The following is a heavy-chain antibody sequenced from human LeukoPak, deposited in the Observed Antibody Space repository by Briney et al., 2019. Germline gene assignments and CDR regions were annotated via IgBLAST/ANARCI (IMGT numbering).Heavy chain of an antibody. J-gene: IGHJ4*02. CDR2: INPNGGT. D-gene: IGHD3-9*01. V-gene: IGHV4-4*07. Sequence: SETLSLTCTVSGGSISGFYWSWIRQPAGKGLEWIGRINPNGGTNYNPSLKSRVTMSTDTSSNKFSLKLRSVTAADTAVYYCARDGGKGWLWFDYWGQGTLVTVSS. CDR1: GGSISGFY. CDR3: ARDGGKGWLWFDY.